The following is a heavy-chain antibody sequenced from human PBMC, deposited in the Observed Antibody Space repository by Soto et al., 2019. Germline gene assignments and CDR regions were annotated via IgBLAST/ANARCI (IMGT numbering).Heavy chain of an antibody. CDR2: INPNSGGT. CDR1: GYTFTGYY. J-gene: IGHJ5*02. Sequence: ASVKVSCKASGYTFTGYYMHWVRQAPGQGLEWMGWINPNSGGTNYAQKFQGWVTMTRDTSISTAYMELSRLRSDDTAVYYCARGGYAVAGTDQGWFDPWGQGTLVTVSS. V-gene: IGHV1-2*04. CDR3: ARGGYAVAGTDQGWFDP. D-gene: IGHD6-19*01.